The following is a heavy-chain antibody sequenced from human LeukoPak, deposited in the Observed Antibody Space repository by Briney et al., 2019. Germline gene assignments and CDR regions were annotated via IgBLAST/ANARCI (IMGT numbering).Heavy chain of an antibody. J-gene: IGHJ5*02. D-gene: IGHD2-2*01. CDR3: ARGGVIVVVPDNWFDP. CDR2: INPNSGGI. CDR1: GYTFTGYY. V-gene: IGHV1-2*06. Sequence: ASVKVSCKASGYTFTGYYMHWVRQAPGQGLEWMGRINPNSGGINYAQKFQGGVTMTRDTSISTAYMELSRLRSDDTAVYYCARGGVIVVVPDNWFDPWGQGTLVIVSS.